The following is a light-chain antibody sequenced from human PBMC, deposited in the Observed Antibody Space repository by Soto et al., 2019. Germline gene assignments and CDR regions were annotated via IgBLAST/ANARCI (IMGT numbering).Light chain of an antibody. CDR2: DVS. J-gene: IGLJ1*01. CDR1: SSDVGAYDY. CDR3: SSYTSSSTRV. Sequence: QSALTQPASVSGSPGQSITISCTGTSSDVGAYDYVSWYQQHPDKAHKLMIYDVSNRPSGVSNRFSGSKSVNTATLTISGLQADDEADYYCSSYTSSSTRVFGTGTKVTVL. V-gene: IGLV2-14*03.